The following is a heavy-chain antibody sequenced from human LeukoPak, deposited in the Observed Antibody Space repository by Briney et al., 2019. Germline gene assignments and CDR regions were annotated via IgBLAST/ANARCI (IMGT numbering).Heavy chain of an antibody. CDR1: GGTFISYA. D-gene: IGHD1-26*01. Sequence: GASVKVSCKTSGGTFISYAISWVRQAPGQGLEWMGGIIPIFGTTKYAEKYQGRVTMTTDTSTSTAYMELRSLTSDDTAVYYCARDRIGGTYYDYWGQGTLVTVSS. J-gene: IGHJ4*02. CDR3: ARDRIGGTYYDY. CDR2: IIPIFGTT. V-gene: IGHV1-69*05.